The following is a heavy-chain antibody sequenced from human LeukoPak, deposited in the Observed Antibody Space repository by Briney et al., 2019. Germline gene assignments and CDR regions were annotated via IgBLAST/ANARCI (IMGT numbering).Heavy chain of an antibody. CDR3: AKDYSGWAFDY. D-gene: IGHD2-21*01. J-gene: IGHJ4*02. Sequence: GGSLRLSCAASGFTFSSYDMHWVRQATGRGLEWVSTIGTHGDTFYPDSVKGRFTISRDNSKNTLYLQMNSLRAEDTAVYYCAKDYSGWAFDYWGQGTLVTVSS. CDR2: IGTHGDT. V-gene: IGHV3-13*01. CDR1: GFTFSSYD.